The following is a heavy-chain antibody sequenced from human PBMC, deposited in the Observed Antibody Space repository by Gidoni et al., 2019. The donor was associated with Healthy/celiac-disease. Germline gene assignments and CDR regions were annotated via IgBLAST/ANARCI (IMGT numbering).Heavy chain of an antibody. J-gene: IGHJ3*02. CDR3: ASDLCSYYYGSGRTDPFDI. D-gene: IGHD3-10*01. CDR1: GFTVEGCG. Sequence: EVRLGEAGGGGVRRGGSLRPGGGASGFTVEGCGRSWFRQAPGKGLEWVSVINWNGGTTCYAASVKRRFIIFSANANNSLYLQMNSLRAEDTVLYYCASDLCSYYYGSGRTDPFDIWGQGTMVTVSS. CDR2: INWNGGTT. V-gene: IGHV3-20*04.